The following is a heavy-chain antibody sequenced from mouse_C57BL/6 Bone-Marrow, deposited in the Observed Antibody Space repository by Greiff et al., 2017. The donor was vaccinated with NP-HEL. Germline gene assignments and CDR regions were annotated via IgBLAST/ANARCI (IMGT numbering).Heavy chain of an antibody. Sequence: QVQLQQSGPELVKPGASVKISCKASGYAFSSSWMNWVKQRPGKGLEWIGGIYPGDGDTNYNGKFKGKATLTADKSSSTAYMQRSSLTSEDSAVYFCARSDYCGSRYFDYWGQGTTLTVSS. D-gene: IGHD1-1*01. V-gene: IGHV1-82*01. CDR3: ARSDYCGSRYFDY. CDR2: IYPGDGDT. J-gene: IGHJ2*01. CDR1: GYAFSSSW.